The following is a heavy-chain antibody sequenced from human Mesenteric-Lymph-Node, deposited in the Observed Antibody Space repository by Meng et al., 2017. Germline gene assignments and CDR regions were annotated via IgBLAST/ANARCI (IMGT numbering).Heavy chain of an antibody. CDR1: GFTFSSYS. J-gene: IGHJ4*02. V-gene: IGHV3-49*04. CDR3: TSNVRAVGATQLDY. CDR2: IRSKAYGGTT. Sequence: LSLTCAASGFTFSSYSMNWVRQAPGKGLEWVGFIRSKAYGGTTEYAASVKGRFTISRDDSKSIAYLQMNSLKTEDTAVYYCTSNVRAVGATQLDYWGQGTLVTVSS. D-gene: IGHD1-26*01.